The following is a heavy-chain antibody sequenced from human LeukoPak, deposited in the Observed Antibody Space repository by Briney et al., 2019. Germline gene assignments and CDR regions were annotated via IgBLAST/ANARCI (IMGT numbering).Heavy chain of an antibody. CDR1: GGSISSGGYY. J-gene: IGHJ3*02. V-gene: IGHV4-31*03. CDR3: ARRRVVVASTDGASGAFDI. Sequence: SETLSLTCTVSGGSISSGGYYWSWIRQHPGKGLEWIGYIYYSGSTYYNPSLRSRVTISVDTSKNQFSLRLSSVTAADTAVYFCARRRVVVASTDGASGAFDIWGQGIMVTVSS. CDR2: IYYSGST. D-gene: IGHD2-15*01.